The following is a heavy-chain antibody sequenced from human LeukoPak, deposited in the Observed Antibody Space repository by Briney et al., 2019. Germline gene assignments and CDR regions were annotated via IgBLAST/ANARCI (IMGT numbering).Heavy chain of an antibody. D-gene: IGHD1-7*01. CDR3: ARDNWNYGIYYYYYMDV. Sequence: SETLSLTCAVYGVSFSGYYWSWIRQPPGKGLEWIGEINHSGSTYYNPSLKSRVTISVDTSKNQFSLKLSSVTAADTAVYYCARDNWNYGIYYYYYMDVWGKGTTVTVSS. J-gene: IGHJ6*03. CDR2: INHSGST. CDR1: GVSFSGYY. V-gene: IGHV4-34*01.